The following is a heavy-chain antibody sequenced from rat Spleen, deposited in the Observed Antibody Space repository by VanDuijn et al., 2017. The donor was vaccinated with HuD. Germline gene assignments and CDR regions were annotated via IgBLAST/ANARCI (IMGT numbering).Heavy chain of an antibody. V-gene: IGHV5-46*01. CDR3: TREGYYYRAFAY. D-gene: IGHD1-1*01. CDR1: GFTSTNYP. J-gene: IGHJ3*01. CDR2: ISAGGGNT. Sequence: EVQLVESGGGLVQPGGSMKLSCAASGFTSTNYPVAWVRQAPTEGLEWVASISAGGGNTYYRDSVKGRFTISRDNEKITLYLQMDSLRSEDTATYYCTREGYYYRAFAYWGQGTLVTVSS.